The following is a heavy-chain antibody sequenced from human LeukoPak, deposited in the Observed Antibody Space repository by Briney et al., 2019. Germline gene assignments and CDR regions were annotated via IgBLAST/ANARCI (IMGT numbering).Heavy chain of an antibody. CDR3: AKDEVFWSHYYYYMDV. CDR2: IRYDGSNK. D-gene: IGHD3-3*01. V-gene: IGHV3-30*02. CDR1: GFTFSSYG. Sequence: GGSLRLSCAASGFTFSSYGMHWVRQAPGKGLEWVAFIRYDGSNKYYAGSVKGRFTISRDNSKNTLYLQMNSLRAEDTAVYYCAKDEVFWSHYYYYMDVWGKGTTVTVSS. J-gene: IGHJ6*03.